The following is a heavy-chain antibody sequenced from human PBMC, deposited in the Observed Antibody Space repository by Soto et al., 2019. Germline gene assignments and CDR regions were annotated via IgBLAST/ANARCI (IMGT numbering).Heavy chain of an antibody. J-gene: IGHJ3*02. V-gene: IGHV3-74*01. Sequence: GGSLRLSCAASGFTFSSYWMHWVRQAPGKGLVWVSRINSDGSSTSYADSVKGRFTISRDNAKNTLYPQMNSMRAEDTAVYYCARVIYRVSRYDSWWPPEGAAFDIWGQGTMVTVSS. CDR1: GFTFSSYW. D-gene: IGHD3-3*01. CDR3: ARVIYRVSRYDSWWPPEGAAFDI. CDR2: INSDGSST.